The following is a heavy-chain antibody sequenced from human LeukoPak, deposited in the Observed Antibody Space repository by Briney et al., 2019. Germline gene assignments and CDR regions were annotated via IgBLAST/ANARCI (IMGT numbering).Heavy chain of an antibody. Sequence: ASVKVSCKASGGTFSSYAISWVRQAPGQGLEWMGGIIPIFGTANYAQKFQGRVTITADESTSTAYMELSSLSSEDTAVYYCASPILSPRDYMDVWGKGTTVTVS. CDR1: GGTFSSYA. CDR3: ASPILSPRDYMDV. CDR2: IIPIFGTA. V-gene: IGHV1-69*13. D-gene: IGHD3-3*02. J-gene: IGHJ6*03.